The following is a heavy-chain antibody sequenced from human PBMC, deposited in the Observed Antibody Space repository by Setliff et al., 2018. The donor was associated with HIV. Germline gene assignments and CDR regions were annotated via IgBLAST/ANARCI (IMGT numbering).Heavy chain of an antibody. CDR3: ARDLSYDYDRSNDTFDY. D-gene: IGHD3-22*01. V-gene: IGHV3-21*01. J-gene: IGHJ4*02. CDR2: ISSSSSYI. CDR1: GFTFSTYR. Sequence: GGSLRLSCAASGFTFSTYRMNWVRQAPGKGLEWVSSISSSSSYIYYADSVKGRFTISRDNAKNTLFLQMNSLRAEDTAVYYCARDLSYDYDRSNDTFDYWGQGTLVTVSS.